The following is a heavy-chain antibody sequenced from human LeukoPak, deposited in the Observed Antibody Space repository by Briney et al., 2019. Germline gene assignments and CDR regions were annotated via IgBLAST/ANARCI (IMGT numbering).Heavy chain of an antibody. CDR1: GFTFSSYA. D-gene: IGHD3-22*01. J-gene: IGHJ3*02. V-gene: IGHV3-23*01. Sequence: GSLRLSCAASGFTFSSYAMSWVRQAPGKGLEWVSAISGSGGNTYYADSVKGRFTISRDNSKNTLYLQMNSLRAEDTAVYYCAKVRDTSGYYYVGAFDIWGQGTMVTVSS. CDR3: AKVRDTSGYYYVGAFDI. CDR2: ISGSGGNT.